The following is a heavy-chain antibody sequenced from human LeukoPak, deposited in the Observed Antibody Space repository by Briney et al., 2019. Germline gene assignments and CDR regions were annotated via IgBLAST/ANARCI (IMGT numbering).Heavy chain of an antibody. CDR2: MNPNSGNT. CDR3: ARGRTDARLPDY. J-gene: IGHJ4*02. CDR1: GYTFTSYD. V-gene: IGHV1-8*03. Sequence: ASVKVSCKASGYTFTSYDINWVRQATGQGLEWMGWMNPNSGNTGYAQKFQGRVTITRNTSISTAYMELSSLRSEDTAVYYCARGRTDARLPDYWGQGTLVTVSS.